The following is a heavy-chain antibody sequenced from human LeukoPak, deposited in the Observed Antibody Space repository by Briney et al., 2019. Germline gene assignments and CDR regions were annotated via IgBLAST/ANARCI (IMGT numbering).Heavy chain of an antibody. CDR3: AKDYVDTAMVTQYYFDY. CDR1: GFTFSSYG. D-gene: IGHD5-18*01. Sequence: PGGSLRLSCAASGFTFSSYGMHWVRQAPGKGLEWVAFIRYDGSNKYYADSVKGRFTISRDNSKNTLYLQMNSLRAEDTAVYYCAKDYVDTAMVTQYYFDYGGQGTLVTVSS. J-gene: IGHJ4*02. V-gene: IGHV3-30*02. CDR2: IRYDGSNK.